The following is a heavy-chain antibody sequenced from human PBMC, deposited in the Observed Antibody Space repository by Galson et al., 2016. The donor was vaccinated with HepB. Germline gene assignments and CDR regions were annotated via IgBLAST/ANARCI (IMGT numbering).Heavy chain of an antibody. CDR3: ARQRGLGSSWLSDY. D-gene: IGHD6-13*01. J-gene: IGHJ4*02. CDR2: IYYSGNT. V-gene: IGHV4-39*01. CDR1: GGSISSSSYY. Sequence: ETLSLTCTVSGGSISSSSYYWGWIRQAPEKGLEWIGSIYYSGNTKYNPSLKSRVTISVDTSRNQFSLKVTSVTAADTAVYYCARQRGLGSSWLSDYWGQGTLVTVSS.